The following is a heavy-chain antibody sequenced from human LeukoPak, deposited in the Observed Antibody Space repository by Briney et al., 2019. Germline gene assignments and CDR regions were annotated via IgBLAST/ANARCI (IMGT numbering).Heavy chain of an antibody. CDR3: ARDPYDYYGSGSYFPHGYGVDY. CDR1: GYTFTGYY. Sequence: ASVKVSCKASGYTFTGYYMHWVRQAPGQGLEWMGWINPNSGGTNYAQKFQGRVTMTRDTSISTAYMELSRLRSDDTAVYYCARDPYDYYGSGSYFPHGYGVDYWGQGTLVTVSS. D-gene: IGHD3-10*01. J-gene: IGHJ4*02. CDR2: INPNSGGT. V-gene: IGHV1-2*02.